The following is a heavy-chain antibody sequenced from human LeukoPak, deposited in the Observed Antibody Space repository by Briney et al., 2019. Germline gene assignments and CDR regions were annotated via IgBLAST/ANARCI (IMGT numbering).Heavy chain of an antibody. D-gene: IGHD7-27*01. J-gene: IGHJ4*02. Sequence: GGSLRLSCAASGFTFSSYGMHWVRQAPGKGLEWVAVIWYDGSNKYYADSVKGRFTISRDNSKNTLYLQMNSLRAEDTAVYSCVKEELTGDLSYWGQGTLVTVSS. CDR2: IWYDGSNK. V-gene: IGHV3-33*03. CDR3: VKEELTGDLSY. CDR1: GFTFSSYG.